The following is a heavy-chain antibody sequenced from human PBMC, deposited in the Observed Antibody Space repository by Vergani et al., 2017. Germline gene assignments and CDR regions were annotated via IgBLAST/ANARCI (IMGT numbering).Heavy chain of an antibody. D-gene: IGHD4-11*01. J-gene: IGHJ4*02. V-gene: IGHV4-38-2*01. CDR2: IYHSGST. CDR3: ATLGVGMTTVTY. Sequence: QVQLQESGPGLVKPSETLSLTCAVSGYSISSGYYWGWIRQPPGKGLEWIGSIYHSGSTYYNPSLKSRVTISVDTSENQFSLKLSSVTAADTAVYYCATLGVGMTTVTYWGQGTLVTVSS. CDR1: GYSISSGYY.